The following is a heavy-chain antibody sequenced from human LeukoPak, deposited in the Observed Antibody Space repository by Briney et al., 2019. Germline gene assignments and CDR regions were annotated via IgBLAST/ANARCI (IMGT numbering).Heavy chain of an antibody. J-gene: IGHJ3*02. CDR2: IYSGGST. Sequence: GGSLRLSCAASGFTVSSNYMGWVRQAPGKGLEWVSVIYSGGSTYYADSVKGRFTISRDNSKNTLYLQMNSLRAEDTAVYYCARDPNGDYIGAFEIWGQGTMVTVSS. V-gene: IGHV3-66*01. CDR1: GFTVSSNY. D-gene: IGHD4-17*01. CDR3: ARDPNGDYIGAFEI.